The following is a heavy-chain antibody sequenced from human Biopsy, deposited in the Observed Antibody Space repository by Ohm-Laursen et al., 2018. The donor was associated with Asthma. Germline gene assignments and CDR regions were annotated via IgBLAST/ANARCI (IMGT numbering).Heavy chain of an antibody. J-gene: IGHJ4*02. V-gene: IGHV3-30*02. Sequence: SLRLSRAASGFTFRHYALHWVRQAPGKGLEWVAFILSDGGEPSYADSVKGRFSISRDNSKNTLSLQMNSLTAEDTAVYYCAREGVAGTHIEDWGQGTLVTVSS. CDR3: AREGVAGTHIED. D-gene: IGHD6-19*01. CDR1: GFTFRHYA. CDR2: ILSDGGEP.